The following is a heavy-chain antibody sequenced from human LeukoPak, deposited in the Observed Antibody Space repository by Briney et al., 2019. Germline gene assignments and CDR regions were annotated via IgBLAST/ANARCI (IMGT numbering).Heavy chain of an antibody. D-gene: IGHD2-2*01. CDR2: ISYDGSNK. CDR1: GFTFSSYG. V-gene: IGHV3-30*18. CDR3: AKDLWDIVVVPAAHWFDP. Sequence: GGSLRLSCAASGFTFSSYGMHWVRQAPGKGLEWVAVISYDGSNKYYADSVKGRFTISRDNSKNTLYLQMNSLRAEDTAVYYCAKDLWDIVVVPAAHWFDPWGQGTLVTVSS. J-gene: IGHJ5*02.